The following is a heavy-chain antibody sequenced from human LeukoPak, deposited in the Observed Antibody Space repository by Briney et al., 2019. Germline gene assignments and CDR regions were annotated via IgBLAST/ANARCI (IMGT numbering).Heavy chain of an antibody. J-gene: IGHJ4*02. Sequence: PGGSLRLSCAASGFTFSSYAMSWVRQAPGKGLEWVPYISGSGNTMYYADSVKGRFTISRDNAKNSLYLQMNSLRAEDTAVYYCARVGSWEFDYWGQGTLVTVSS. CDR2: ISGSGNTM. CDR1: GFTFSSYA. CDR3: ARVGSWEFDY. D-gene: IGHD1-26*01. V-gene: IGHV3-48*03.